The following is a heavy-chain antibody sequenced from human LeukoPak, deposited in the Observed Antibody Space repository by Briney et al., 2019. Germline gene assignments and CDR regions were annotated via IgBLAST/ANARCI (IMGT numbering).Heavy chain of an antibody. Sequence: ASVKVSCKASGYTFTGYYMHWVRQAPGQGLEWMGWINPNSGGTNYAQKFQGRVTMTRDTSISTAYMELSSLRSEDTAVYYCAREEYYYDSSGYYVYYYYGMDVWGQGTTVTVSS. J-gene: IGHJ6*02. CDR1: GYTFTGYY. D-gene: IGHD3-22*01. CDR2: INPNSGGT. CDR3: AREEYYYDSSGYYVYYYYGMDV. V-gene: IGHV1-2*02.